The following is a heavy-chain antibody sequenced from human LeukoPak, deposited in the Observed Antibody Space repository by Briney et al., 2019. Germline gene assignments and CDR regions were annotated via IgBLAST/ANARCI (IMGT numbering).Heavy chain of an antibody. D-gene: IGHD4-23*01. CDR1: GFTFDDYA. CDR3: AKDRTTVVTAGIYFDY. J-gene: IGHJ4*02. Sequence: PGRSLRLSCAASGFTFDDYAMHWVRQAPGKGLEWVSGISWNSGSIGYADSVKGRFTISRDNSKNTLYLQMNSLRAEDTAVYYCAKDRTTVVTAGIYFDYWGQGTLVTVSS. V-gene: IGHV3-9*01. CDR2: ISWNSGSI.